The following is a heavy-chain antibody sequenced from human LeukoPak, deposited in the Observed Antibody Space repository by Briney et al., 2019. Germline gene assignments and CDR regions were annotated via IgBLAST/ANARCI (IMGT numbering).Heavy chain of an antibody. D-gene: IGHD1-26*01. V-gene: IGHV3-23*01. CDR1: GFTLSSDA. Sequence: PGGSLRLSSAASGFTLSSDAMNWGPQAPGKRLEWVSFISGSVDTTYYADSVKGRFTISRDSSKNTLYLQMNSLRAEDTAVYYCAKSRGESRGASNYWGQGTLVTVSS. CDR3: AKSRGESRGASNY. CDR2: ISGSVDTT. J-gene: IGHJ4*02.